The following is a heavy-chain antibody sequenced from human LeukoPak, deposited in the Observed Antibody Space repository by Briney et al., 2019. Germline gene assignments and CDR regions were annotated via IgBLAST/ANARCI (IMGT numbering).Heavy chain of an antibody. CDR2: IIPIFGTA. CDR1: GGTFSSYA. D-gene: IGHD2-8*01. Sequence: SVKVSCKASGGTFSSYAISGVRQAPGQGLEWMGGIIPIFGTANYAQKFQGRVTITTDESTSTAYMELSSLRSGDTAVYYCARGGAYCTNGVCYTGLDYWGQGTLVTVSS. V-gene: IGHV1-69*05. J-gene: IGHJ4*02. CDR3: ARGGAYCTNGVCYTGLDY.